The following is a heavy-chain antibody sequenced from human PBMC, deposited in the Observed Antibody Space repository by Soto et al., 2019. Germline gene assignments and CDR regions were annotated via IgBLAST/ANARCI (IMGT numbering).Heavy chain of an antibody. V-gene: IGHV1-69*12. Sequence: QVQLVQSGAEVKKPGSSVKVSCKASGGTFSSYAISWVRQAPGQGLEWMGGIIPIFGTANYAQKFQGRVTITADESTSIAYMELSSLRSEDTAVYYCARITTYQLLRGNWFDPWGQGTLVTVSS. CDR2: IIPIFGTA. J-gene: IGHJ5*02. CDR3: ARITTYQLLRGNWFDP. CDR1: GGTFSSYA. D-gene: IGHD2-2*01.